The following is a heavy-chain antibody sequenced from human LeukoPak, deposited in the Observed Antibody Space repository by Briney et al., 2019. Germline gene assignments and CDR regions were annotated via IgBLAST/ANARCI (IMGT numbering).Heavy chain of an antibody. CDR1: AFTFGDYA. CDR2: VRSEPYGATT. D-gene: IGHD1-26*01. V-gene: IGHV3-49*04. Sequence: PGRSLRLSCTASAFTFGDYAMNWVRQAPGKGLEGVGFVRSEPYGATTEYAASVKGRFTISRDDSSGIAYLQMNSLKIEDTAVYFCTRAQTEVGAKYYFDYWGQGTLVTVSS. CDR3: TRAQTEVGAKYYFDY. J-gene: IGHJ4*02.